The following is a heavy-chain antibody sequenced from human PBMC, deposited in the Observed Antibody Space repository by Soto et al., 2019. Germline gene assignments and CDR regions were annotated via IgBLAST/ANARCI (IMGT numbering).Heavy chain of an antibody. CDR3: ARGGITIFGVVPLDGMDV. V-gene: IGHV1-18*01. CDR2: ISAYNGNT. CDR1: GYTFTSYG. D-gene: IGHD3-3*01. Sequence: ASVKVSCKASGYTFTSYGISWVRQAPGQGLEWMGWISAYNGNTNYAQKLQGRVTMTTDTSTSTAYMELRSLRSDDTAVYHCARGGITIFGVVPLDGMDVWGQGTTVTVSS. J-gene: IGHJ6*02.